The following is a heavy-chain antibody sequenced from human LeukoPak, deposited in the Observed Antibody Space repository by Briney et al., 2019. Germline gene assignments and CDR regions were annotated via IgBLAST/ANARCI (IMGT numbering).Heavy chain of an antibody. V-gene: IGHV1-46*01. CDR3: ARDGCSSTTNCDENNWFDP. D-gene: IGHD2/OR15-2a*01. Sequence: ASVKVSCKASGYTFSDYYMHWVRQAPGQGLEWMGVSNPSGGRTRYAQKFQGRVTMTRDMSTSTVDMELSSLRSEDTAVYYCARDGCSSTTNCDENNWFDPWGRGTLVTVSS. CDR1: GYTFSDYY. J-gene: IGHJ5*02. CDR2: SNPSGGRT.